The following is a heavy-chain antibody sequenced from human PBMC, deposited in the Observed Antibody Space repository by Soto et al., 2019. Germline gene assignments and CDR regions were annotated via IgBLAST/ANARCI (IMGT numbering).Heavy chain of an antibody. CDR1: GGSISSGGDF. V-gene: IGHV4-30-2*01. Sequence: PSETLSLTCTVAGGSISSGGDFWSWIRQPPGKGLEWIGYIYHGGSTYYNPSLKSRVTISVDRSKNQFPLKLSSVTAADTAVYYCARVPDRWGQGTLVTVSS. J-gene: IGHJ5*02. D-gene: IGHD2-2*01. CDR2: IYHGGST. CDR3: ARVPDR.